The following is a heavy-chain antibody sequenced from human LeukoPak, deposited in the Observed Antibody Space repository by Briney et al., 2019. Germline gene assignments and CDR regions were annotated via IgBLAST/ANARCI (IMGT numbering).Heavy chain of an antibody. J-gene: IGHJ4*02. CDR3: ARDGYCSSTSCYGL. CDR2: INLNSRTI. D-gene: IGHD2-2*01. Sequence: GGSLRLSCAASGFTFSTYGMNWVRQAPGKGLEWVSYINLNSRTIDYADSVRGRFTISRDNAKSSLYLQMNSLRAEDTAVYYCARDGYCSSTSCYGLWGQGTLVTVSS. CDR1: GFTFSTYG. V-gene: IGHV3-48*01.